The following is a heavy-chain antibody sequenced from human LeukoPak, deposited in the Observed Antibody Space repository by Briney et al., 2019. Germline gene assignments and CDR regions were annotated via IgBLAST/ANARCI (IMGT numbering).Heavy chain of an antibody. CDR2: INPSGGST. Sequence: ASVKVSCKASGYTFTSYYMHWVRQAPGQGLEWMGIINPSGGSTSYAQKFQGRVTMTRDTSTSTVYMELSSLRSEDTAVYYCARVQAQLRLGELSLSYWGQGTLVTVSS. CDR3: ARVQAQLRLGELSLSY. D-gene: IGHD3-16*02. CDR1: GYTFTSYY. V-gene: IGHV1-46*01. J-gene: IGHJ4*02.